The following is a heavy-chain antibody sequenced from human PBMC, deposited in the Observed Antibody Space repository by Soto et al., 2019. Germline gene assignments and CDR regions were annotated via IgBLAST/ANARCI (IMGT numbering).Heavy chain of an antibody. CDR3: AKGVRLWQTNNWFDP. CDR2: ISYDGSNK. CDR1: GFTFSSYG. Sequence: GGSLRLSCAASGFTFSSYGMHWVRQAPGKGLEWVAVISYDGSNKYYADSVKGRFTISRDNSKNTLYLQMNSLRAEDTAVYYCAKGVRLWQTNNWFDPWGQGTLVTVSS. J-gene: IGHJ5*02. V-gene: IGHV3-30*18. D-gene: IGHD5-18*01.